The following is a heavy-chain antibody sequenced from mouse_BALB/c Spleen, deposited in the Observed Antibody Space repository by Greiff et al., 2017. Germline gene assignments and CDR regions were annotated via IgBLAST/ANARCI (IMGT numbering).Heavy chain of an antibody. CDR3: ARGGRYGPYAMDY. CDR1: GYTFTSYN. D-gene: IGHD2-14*01. Sequence: QVQLQQPGAELVKPGASVKMSCKASGYTFTSYNMHWVKQTPGQGLEWIGAIYPGNGDTSYNQKFKGKATLTADKSSSTAYMQLSSLTSEDSAVYYCARGGRYGPYAMDYWGQGTSVTVSS. J-gene: IGHJ4*01. CDR2: IYPGNGDT. V-gene: IGHV1-12*01.